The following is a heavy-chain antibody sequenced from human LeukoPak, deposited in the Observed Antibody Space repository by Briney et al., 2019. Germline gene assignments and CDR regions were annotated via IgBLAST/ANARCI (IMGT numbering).Heavy chain of an antibody. D-gene: IGHD6-19*01. V-gene: IGHV4-34*01. CDR2: INHSGST. Sequence: TPSETLSLTCAVYGGSFSGYYWSGIRQPPGKGLEWIGEINHSGSTNYNPSLKSRVTISVDTSKNQFSLKLSSVTAADTAVYYCAGHSGWFDPWGQGTLVTVSS. CDR3: AGHSGWFDP. CDR1: GGSFSGYY. J-gene: IGHJ5*02.